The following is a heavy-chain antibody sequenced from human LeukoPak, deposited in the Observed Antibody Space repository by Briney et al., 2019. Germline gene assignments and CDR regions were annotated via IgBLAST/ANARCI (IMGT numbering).Heavy chain of an antibody. D-gene: IGHD3-10*01. CDR2: IKNRNRGRTT. CDR3: VTDGGQLPYYFTY. J-gene: IGHJ4*02. V-gene: IGHV3-15*01. CDR1: GFTFPDAW. Sequence: GGSLRLSCAASGFTFPDAWMHWVRQAPGKGLEWVGRIKNRNRGRTTDYTAPVKGRFTISRDDSRDTVYLQVNSLKTDDTAVYYCVTDGGQLPYYFTYWGQGTLVTVSS.